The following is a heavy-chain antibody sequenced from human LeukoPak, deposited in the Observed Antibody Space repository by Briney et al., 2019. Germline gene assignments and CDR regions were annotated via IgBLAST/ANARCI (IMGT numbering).Heavy chain of an antibody. CDR3: ASLTSSINNWFDP. CDR2: ISAYNGNT. J-gene: IGHJ5*02. CDR1: GYTFTSYG. D-gene: IGHD2-21*01. Sequence: GASVKVSCKASGYTFTSYGISWVRQAPGQGLEWMGWISAYNGNTNYAQKLQGRVTITTDESTSTAYMELSSLRSEDTAVYYCASLTSSINNWFDPWGQGTLVTVSS. V-gene: IGHV1-18*01.